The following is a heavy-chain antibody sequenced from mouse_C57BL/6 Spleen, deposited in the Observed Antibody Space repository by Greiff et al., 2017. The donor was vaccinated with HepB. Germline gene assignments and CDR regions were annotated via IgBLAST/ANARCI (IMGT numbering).Heavy chain of an antibody. CDR1: GFNIKDYY. D-gene: IGHD4-1*02. CDR3: ASQLGRGY. Sequence: VQLQQSGAELVKPGASVKLSCTASGFNIKDYYMHWVKRRTEQGLEWIGRIDPEDGETKYAPKFQGKATITADTSSNTAYLQLSSLTSEDTAVYYCASQLGRGYWGQGTTLTVSS. CDR2: IDPEDGET. V-gene: IGHV14-2*01. J-gene: IGHJ2*01.